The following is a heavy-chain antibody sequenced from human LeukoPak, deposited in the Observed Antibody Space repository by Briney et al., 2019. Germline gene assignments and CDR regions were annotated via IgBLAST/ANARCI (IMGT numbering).Heavy chain of an antibody. CDR2: ISGSGGST. Sequence: PGGSLRLSCAASGFTVSSNYMSWVRQAPGKGLEWVSAISGSGGSTYYADSVKGRFTISRDNSKNTLYLQMNSLRAEDTAVYYCAKDIVGGDYWGQGTLVTVSS. J-gene: IGHJ4*02. CDR1: GFTVSSNY. D-gene: IGHD1-26*01. CDR3: AKDIVGGDY. V-gene: IGHV3-23*01.